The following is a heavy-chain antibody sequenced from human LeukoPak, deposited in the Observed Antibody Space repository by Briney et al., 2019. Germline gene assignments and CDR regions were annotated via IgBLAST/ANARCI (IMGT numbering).Heavy chain of an antibody. J-gene: IGHJ4*02. CDR2: ISSSSSYI. CDR3: ARGDYHSEFDY. V-gene: IGHV3-21*04. Sequence: GGSLRLSCAASGFTFSSYSMNWVRQAPGKGLEWVSSISSSSSYIYYADPVKGRFTISRDNSKNTLYLQMNSLRAEDTAVYYCARGDYHSEFDYWGQGTLVTVSS. D-gene: IGHD4-17*01. CDR1: GFTFSSYS.